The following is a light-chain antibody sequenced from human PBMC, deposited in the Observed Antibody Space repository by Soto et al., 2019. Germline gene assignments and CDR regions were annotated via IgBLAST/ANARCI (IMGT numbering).Light chain of an antibody. CDR2: EVS. CDR3: NSYTSSSPLV. CDR1: SSDVGGYNY. J-gene: IGLJ1*01. Sequence: QSVLAQPASVSGSPGQSITISCTGTSSDVGGYNYVSWYQHYPGKAPKLMIYEVSNRPSGVSNRFSGSKSGNTASLTISGLQAEDEADYYCNSYTSSSPLVFGTGTKVTVL. V-gene: IGLV2-14*01.